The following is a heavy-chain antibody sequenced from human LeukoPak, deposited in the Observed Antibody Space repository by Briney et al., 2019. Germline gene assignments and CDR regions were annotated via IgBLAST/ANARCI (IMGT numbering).Heavy chain of an antibody. D-gene: IGHD3-10*01. V-gene: IGHV4-59*11. CDR1: GGSISGHY. Sequence: SETLSLTCTVSGGSISGHYWSWIRQPPGKGLEWIGYIYYSGSTNYNPSLKSRVTISVDTSKNQFSLKLSSVTAADTAVYYCARGSWFGESYYYYYYMDVWGKGTTVTVSS. CDR2: IYYSGST. J-gene: IGHJ6*03. CDR3: ARGSWFGESYYYYYYMDV.